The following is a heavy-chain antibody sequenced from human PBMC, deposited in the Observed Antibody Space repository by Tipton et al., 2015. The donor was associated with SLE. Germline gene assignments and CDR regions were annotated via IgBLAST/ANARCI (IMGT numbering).Heavy chain of an antibody. Sequence: TLSLTCTVSGDSFSSYYWGWIRQPAGKGLEWIGRVSISGNTNYNPSRKSRVTMSVDTSRKQFSLKLTSVTAADTAVYYCARRGWVDAFDIWGQGTMVIVSS. CDR2: VSISGNT. J-gene: IGHJ3*02. D-gene: IGHD6-19*01. CDR1: GDSFSSYY. V-gene: IGHV4-4*07. CDR3: ARRGWVDAFDI.